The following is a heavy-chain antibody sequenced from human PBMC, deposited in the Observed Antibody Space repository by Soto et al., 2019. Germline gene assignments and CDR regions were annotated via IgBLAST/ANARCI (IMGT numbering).Heavy chain of an antibody. CDR1: GYTFSTYY. J-gene: IGHJ4*02. D-gene: IGHD4-4*01. CDR3: ARYDYNGYYFDY. Sequence: QVQLVQSRAEVKKPGASVKVSCKASGYTFSTYYMHWVRQAPGQGYEWMGIINPSGGSTTYAQKFQGRVTMTRDTSTTTVYMELSSLKSEDTAVYYCARYDYNGYYFDYWGQGTLVTVSS. CDR2: INPSGGST. V-gene: IGHV1-46*01.